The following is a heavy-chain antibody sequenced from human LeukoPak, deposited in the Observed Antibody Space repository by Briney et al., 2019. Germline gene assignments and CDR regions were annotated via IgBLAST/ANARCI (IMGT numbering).Heavy chain of an antibody. J-gene: IGHJ4*02. CDR1: GGSIGSSSSY. V-gene: IGHV4-39*01. D-gene: IGHD1-20*01. CDR3: ARRITGTGLFDY. CDR2: ISYSGST. Sequence: SETLSLTCTVSGGSIGSSSSYWRWIRQPPGKGLEYIGSISYSGSTYYNPSLKSRVTISVDTSKNQFSLKLSSVTAADTAVYYCARRITGTGLFDYWGQGTLVTVSS.